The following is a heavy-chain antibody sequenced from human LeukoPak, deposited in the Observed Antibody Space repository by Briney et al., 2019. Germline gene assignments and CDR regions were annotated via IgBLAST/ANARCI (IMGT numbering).Heavy chain of an antibody. D-gene: IGHD6-6*01. CDR2: MKEDGNEK. CDR1: GFMFSSNT. V-gene: IGHV3-7*01. CDR3: ASGYSSSLFDY. Sequence: PGGSLRLSCVVSGFMFSSNTMTWVRQAPGKGLEWVANMKEDGNEKHYVDSVKGRFTISRDNAKNSLYLQMNSLRAEDTAVYYCASGYSSSLFDYWGQGTLVTVSS. J-gene: IGHJ4*02.